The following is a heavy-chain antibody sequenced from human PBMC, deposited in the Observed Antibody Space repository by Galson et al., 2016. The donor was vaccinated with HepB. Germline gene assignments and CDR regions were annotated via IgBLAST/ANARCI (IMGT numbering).Heavy chain of an antibody. Sequence: PALVKPTQSLTLTCTVSGFSLSTKRMCVSWIRQPPGKALEWLARIDWDDDIYYNASLVARLSISKDTSNNQVVLTMTNMDPVDTATYYCTRCPKDYFYQYGMDVWGQGTTVTVSS. J-gene: IGHJ6*02. CDR2: IDWDDDI. V-gene: IGHV2-70*11. CDR1: GFSLSTKRMC. CDR3: TRCPKDYFYQYGMDV.